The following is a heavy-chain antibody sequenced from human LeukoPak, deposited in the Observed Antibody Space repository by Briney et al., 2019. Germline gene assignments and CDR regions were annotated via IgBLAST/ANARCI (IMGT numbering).Heavy chain of an antibody. D-gene: IGHD6-19*01. V-gene: IGHV3-7*01. CDR1: GFTFSSYW. CDR3: ARDRDSSGWYAYDY. CDR2: IKQDGSEI. Sequence: GGSLRLSCVASGFTFSSYWMSWVRQAPGKGLEWVANIKQDGSEIRYVDSVKGQFTVSRDNAKKSLYLQMNSLGAEDTAVYYCARDRDSSGWYAYDYWGQGTLVTVSS. J-gene: IGHJ4*02.